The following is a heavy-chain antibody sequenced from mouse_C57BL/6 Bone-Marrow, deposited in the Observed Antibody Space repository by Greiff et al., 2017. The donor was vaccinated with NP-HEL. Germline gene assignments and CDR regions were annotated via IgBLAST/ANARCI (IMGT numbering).Heavy chain of an antibody. J-gene: IGHJ1*03. CDR2: INPYNGGT. CDR3: AQPDGRGYFDY. V-gene: IGHV1-19*01. CDR1: GYTFTDYY. D-gene: IGHD6-1*01. Sequence: EVQLQQSGPVLVKPGASVKMSCTASGYTFTDYYMTWVKQSHGKSLEWIGVINPYNGGTSYNQKFKGKATLTVDKSSSTDYMELNSLTSEDSAVYCCAQPDGRGYFDYWGKGTTVTVSS.